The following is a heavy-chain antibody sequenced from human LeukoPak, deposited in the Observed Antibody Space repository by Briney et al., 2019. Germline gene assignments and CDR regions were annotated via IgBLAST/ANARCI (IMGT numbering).Heavy chain of an antibody. D-gene: IGHD1-1*01. CDR3: AKGLERESRLDN. J-gene: IGHJ4*02. Sequence: GGSLRLSCAASGFTFSSYSMNWVRQAPGKGLEWVSYISSSSSTIYYADSVKGRFTISRDNSNNTLYLQMNSLRAEDTAIYYCAKGLERESRLDNWGQGTLVIVSS. V-gene: IGHV3-48*04. CDR1: GFTFSSYS. CDR2: ISSSSSTI.